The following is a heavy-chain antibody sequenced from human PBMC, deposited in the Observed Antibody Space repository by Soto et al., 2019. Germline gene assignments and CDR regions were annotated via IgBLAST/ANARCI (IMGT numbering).Heavy chain of an antibody. CDR1: GDSINNGDYY. V-gene: IGHV4-30-4*01. D-gene: IGHD3-10*02. CDR3: ARQEADYVSGLYYFDS. J-gene: IGHJ4*02. Sequence: QVQLQESGPGLVKPSQTLSLTCNISGDSINNGDYYWTWIRQAPGKGLEWIGYIYFSGVTFYSPSLKRRLSITLDTPKTQFSLKLASVTAADTALYYCARQEADYVSGLYYFDSWSPGTLVTVSS. CDR2: IYFSGVT.